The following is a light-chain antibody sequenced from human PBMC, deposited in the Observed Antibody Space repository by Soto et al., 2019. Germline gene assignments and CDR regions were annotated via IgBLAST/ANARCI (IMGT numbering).Light chain of an antibody. CDR2: GAS. Sequence: EIVFTQSPGTLSFSPGERATLSCRASQSVSSSYLAWYQQKPGQAPRLLIYGASSRATGIPDRFRGSGSGTDFTLTISRLEPEDFAVYYCQQYGSSPWTFGQGTKVDIK. V-gene: IGKV3-20*01. CDR3: QQYGSSPWT. J-gene: IGKJ1*01. CDR1: QSVSSSY.